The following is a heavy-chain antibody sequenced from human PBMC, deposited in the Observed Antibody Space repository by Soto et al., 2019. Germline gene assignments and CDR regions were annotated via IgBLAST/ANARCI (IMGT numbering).Heavy chain of an antibody. J-gene: IGHJ4*02. V-gene: IGHV4-61*01. Sequence: QVQLQGSGPGLVKPSETLSLTCTVSGGSVSSGSHYWSWIRQPPGKGLEWLGYIYYSGSTNYNPSLKSRVTISLDTSKNQFSLKLSSVTAADTAVYYCARVTTVTSFDYWGQGTLVTVSS. CDR3: ARVTTVTSFDY. D-gene: IGHD4-4*01. CDR1: GGSVSSGSHY. CDR2: IYYSGST.